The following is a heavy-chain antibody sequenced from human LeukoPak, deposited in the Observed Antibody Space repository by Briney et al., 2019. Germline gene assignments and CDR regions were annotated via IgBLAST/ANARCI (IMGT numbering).Heavy chain of an antibody. CDR3: ARENSYDSRNWFDP. Sequence: SETLSLTCTVSGGSISSSSYYWGWIRQPPGKGLEWIGSIYYSGSTYYNPSLKSRVTISVDTSKNQFSLKLSSVTAADTAVYYCARENSYDSRNWFDPWGQGTLVTVSS. D-gene: IGHD3-22*01. V-gene: IGHV4-39*07. CDR1: GGSISSSSYY. J-gene: IGHJ5*02. CDR2: IYYSGST.